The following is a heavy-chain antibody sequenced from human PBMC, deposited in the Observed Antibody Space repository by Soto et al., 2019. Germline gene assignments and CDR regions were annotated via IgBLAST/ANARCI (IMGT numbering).Heavy chain of an antibody. CDR2: ISSSSSTI. J-gene: IGHJ6*03. Sequence: GGSLRLSCAASGFTFSSYSMNWVRQAPGKGLEWVSYISSSSSTIYYADSVKGRFTNSRDNAKNSLFLQMNSLRAEDTAVYYCARDLRTITTNYYYYYMDVWGKGTTVTVSS. D-gene: IGHD5-12*01. CDR3: ARDLRTITTNYYYYYMDV. V-gene: IGHV3-48*01. CDR1: GFTFSSYS.